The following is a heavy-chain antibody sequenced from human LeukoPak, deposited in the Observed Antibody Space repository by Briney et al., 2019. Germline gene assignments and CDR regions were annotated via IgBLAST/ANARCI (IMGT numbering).Heavy chain of an antibody. D-gene: IGHD3-22*01. Sequence: GGSLRLSCAVSGFTISSNYLAWVRQAPGKGLEWVSIIYSGGTTYSADSVKGRFTISRDNSKNTLYLQMNSLRAEDTAVYYCAKASAMIVVVSKHFDYWGQGTLVTVSS. CDR1: GFTISSNY. CDR3: AKASAMIVVVSKHFDY. CDR2: IYSGGTT. V-gene: IGHV3-53*01. J-gene: IGHJ4*02.